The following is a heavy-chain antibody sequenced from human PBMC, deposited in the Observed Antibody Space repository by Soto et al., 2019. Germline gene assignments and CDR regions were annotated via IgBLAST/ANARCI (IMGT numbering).Heavy chain of an antibody. D-gene: IGHD6-6*01. CDR1: GFTFSDYF. Sequence: GGSLRLSCAASGFTFSDYFMSWIRQAPGKGLEWVSFISGSSDNIKYADSVKGRFTISRDNAKNSLYLQMNSLRAEDTAVYYCAKSIMVAAPIDYWGQGTLVTVSS. J-gene: IGHJ4*02. V-gene: IGHV3-11*03. CDR2: ISGSSDNI. CDR3: AKSIMVAAPIDY.